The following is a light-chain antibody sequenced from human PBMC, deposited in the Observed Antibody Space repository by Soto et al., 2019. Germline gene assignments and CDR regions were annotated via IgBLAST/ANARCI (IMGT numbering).Light chain of an antibody. J-gene: IGKJ1*01. V-gene: IGKV3-20*01. CDR1: RTISSSY. Sequence: PGERAALSCKTSRTISSSYLAWYQQRPGQAPRLLTYGASSRATGIPDRFSGSGSGTDFTLTISGLQPGDSATYYCQQYNSYSPTFGQGTKVDIK. CDR3: QQYNSYSPT. CDR2: GAS.